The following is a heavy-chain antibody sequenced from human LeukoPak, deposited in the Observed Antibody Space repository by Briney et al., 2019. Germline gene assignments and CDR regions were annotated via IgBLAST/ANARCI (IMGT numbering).Heavy chain of an antibody. D-gene: IGHD3-10*01. V-gene: IGHV4-38-2*02. CDR3: ARRGTRITMVRGAPPNWFDP. CDR2: IYHSGST. Sequence: SETLSLTCTVSGYSISSGYYWGWIRQPPGKGLGWIGSIYHSGSTYYNPSLKSRVTISVDTSKNQFSLKLSSVTAADTAVYYCARRGTRITMVRGAPPNWFDPWGQGTLVTVSS. J-gene: IGHJ5*02. CDR1: GYSISSGYY.